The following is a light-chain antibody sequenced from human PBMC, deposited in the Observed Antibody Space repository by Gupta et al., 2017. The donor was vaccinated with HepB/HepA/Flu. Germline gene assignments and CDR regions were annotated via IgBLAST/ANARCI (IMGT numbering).Light chain of an antibody. CDR1: QGIGSY. J-gene: IGKJ1*01. V-gene: IGKV1-9*01. CDR3: QQFNNYPRT. Sequence: DIQLTQSPSFLSASVGDRVTITCRASQGIGSYLAWYQQRPWKALNLLIYAASTLQSGVPSRFSGSGSGTEFSLSISSLQPEDFATYYCQQFNNYPRTFGQGTKVEIK. CDR2: AAS.